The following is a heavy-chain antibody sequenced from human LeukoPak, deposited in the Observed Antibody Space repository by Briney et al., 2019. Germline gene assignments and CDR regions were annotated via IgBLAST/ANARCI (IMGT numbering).Heavy chain of an antibody. J-gene: IGHJ4*02. CDR3: AKDIGGGNSGYYFDY. D-gene: IGHD4-23*01. Sequence: GGSLRLSCAASGFTFDDYTMHWVRQAPGKGLEWVSLISWDGGSTYYADSVKGRFTISRDNSKNSLYLQMNSLRTEDTALYYCAKDIGGGNSGYYFDYWGQGTLVTVSS. CDR2: ISWDGGST. CDR1: GFTFDDYT. V-gene: IGHV3-43*01.